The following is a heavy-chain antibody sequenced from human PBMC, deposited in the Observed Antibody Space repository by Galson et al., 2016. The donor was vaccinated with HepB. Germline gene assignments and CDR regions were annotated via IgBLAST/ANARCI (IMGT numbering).Heavy chain of an antibody. J-gene: IGHJ6*02. D-gene: IGHD3-3*01. CDR1: GFTFSSYA. CDR3: AKDLGFLEWLFFDSYYYYGMDV. V-gene: IGHV3-23*01. CDR2: ISGSGGST. Sequence: SLRLSCAASGFTFSSYAMSWVRQAPGKGLEWVSAISGSGGSTYYADSETGRFTISRDNSKNTLYLQMNSLRAEDPAVYYCAKDLGFLEWLFFDSYYYYGMDVWGQGTTVTVSS.